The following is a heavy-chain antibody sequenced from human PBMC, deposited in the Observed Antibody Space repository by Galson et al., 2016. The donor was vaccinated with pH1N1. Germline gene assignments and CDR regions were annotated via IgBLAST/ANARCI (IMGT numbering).Heavy chain of an antibody. CDR2: IDPNSGTT. CDR1: GYTFTSYG. CDR3: ARILRTLVFDY. D-gene: IGHD3-9*01. V-gene: IGHV1-2*02. J-gene: IGHJ4*02. Sequence: SVKVSCKASGYTFTSYGINWVRQAPGQGLQWMGWIDPNSGTTYYAQKFQGRVTMTRETSISTAYMELSRLTSDDTALYYCARILRTLVFDYWGQGTLVTVPS.